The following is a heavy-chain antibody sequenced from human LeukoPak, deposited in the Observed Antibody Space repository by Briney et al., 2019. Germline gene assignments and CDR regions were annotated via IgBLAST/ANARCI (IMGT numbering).Heavy chain of an antibody. Sequence: GGSLRLSCVASGFTFSSYAMSWVRQAPGKGLEWVSDISGRGDRMDYADSVKGRFTISRDNSKNTLYLHMNSLRAEDTAVYYCAKDSLIVVVPVWGQGTLVTVSS. D-gene: IGHD2-2*01. CDR2: ISGRGDRM. V-gene: IGHV3-23*01. J-gene: IGHJ4*02. CDR1: GFTFSSYA. CDR3: AKDSLIVVVPV.